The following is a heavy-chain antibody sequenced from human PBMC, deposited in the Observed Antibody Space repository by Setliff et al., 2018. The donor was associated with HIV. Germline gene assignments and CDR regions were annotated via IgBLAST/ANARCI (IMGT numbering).Heavy chain of an antibody. V-gene: IGHV4-4*07. CDR2: FYTSGST. CDR3: ARLGYSGSLVGAFDI. D-gene: IGHD1-26*01. Sequence: SETLSLTCTVSGGSINTYYWSWIRQPAGKGLEWIGRFYTSGSTNYNPSLKSRVTISVDTSKNQFSLELSSVTAADTAVYYCARLGYSGSLVGAFDIWGQGTMVTVSS. CDR1: GGSINTYY. J-gene: IGHJ3*02.